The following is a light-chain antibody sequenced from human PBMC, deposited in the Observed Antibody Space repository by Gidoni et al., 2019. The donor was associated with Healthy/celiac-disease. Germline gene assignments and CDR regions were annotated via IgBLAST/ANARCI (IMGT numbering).Light chain of an antibody. Sequence: EIVLTQSPATLSLSPGERATLSCRASQSVSSYLAWYQQKPGQAPRLLIYDASNRATGIPARFSGSGSGTDFTLTISSLEPEDFAVYYCQQRSNWPVFTSGPGPKVDIK. J-gene: IGKJ3*01. CDR2: DAS. CDR1: QSVSSY. CDR3: QQRSNWPVFT. V-gene: IGKV3-11*01.